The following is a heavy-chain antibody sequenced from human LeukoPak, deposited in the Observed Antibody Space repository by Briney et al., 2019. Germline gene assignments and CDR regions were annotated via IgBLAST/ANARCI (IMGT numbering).Heavy chain of an antibody. V-gene: IGHV1-2*02. CDR1: GYTFTGYY. J-gene: IGHJ4*02. D-gene: IGHD3-22*01. CDR3: ARDAYYYDSSGSYPADY. CDR2: INPNSGGT. Sequence: GASVKVSCKASGYTFTGYYMHWVRQAPGQGLGWMGWINPNSGGTNYAQKFQGRVTMTRDTSISTAYMELSRLRSDDTAVYYCARDAYYYDSSGSYPADYWGQGTLVTVSS.